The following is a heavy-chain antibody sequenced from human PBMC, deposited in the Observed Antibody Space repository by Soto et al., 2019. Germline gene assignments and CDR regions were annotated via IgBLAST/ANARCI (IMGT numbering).Heavy chain of an antibody. J-gene: IGHJ6*03. CDR3: ARGLILGFGEVARRGDYYYYRDV. V-gene: IGHV4-34*01. CDR1: GGSFSGYQ. CDR2: INDSGNI. D-gene: IGHD3-10*01. Sequence: QVQLQQWGAGLLKPSETLSLTCAVYGGSFSGYQWSWIRQTPGKGLEWIGEINDSGNINYNPSLKSRVTIILDTPKKQISLKLSSVPAADTAVYYCARGLILGFGEVARRGDYYYYRDVWGKGTTVLVSS.